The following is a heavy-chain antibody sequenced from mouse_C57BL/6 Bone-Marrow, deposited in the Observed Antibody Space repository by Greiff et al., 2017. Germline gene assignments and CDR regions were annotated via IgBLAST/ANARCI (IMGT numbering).Heavy chain of an antibody. CDR1: GFTFSSYG. J-gene: IGHJ3*01. D-gene: IGHD2-10*02. Sequence: EVQRVESGGGLVKPGGSLKLSCAASGFTFSSYGMSWVRQTPDKRLEWVATISSGGSYTYYPDSVKGRFTISRDNAKNTLYLQMISRKSGDTAMYYCKRLLAWFAYWGQGTLVTVSA. CDR3: KRLLAWFAY. V-gene: IGHV5-6*01. CDR2: ISSGGSYT.